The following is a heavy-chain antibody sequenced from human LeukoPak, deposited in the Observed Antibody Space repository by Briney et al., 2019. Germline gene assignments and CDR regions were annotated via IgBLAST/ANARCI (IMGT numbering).Heavy chain of an antibody. Sequence: SQTLSLTCTVSGDSISTGDYYWSWIRQPPGKGLEWIGYIFYSGSTYYSPSLKSRVTISLDTSKTQFSLKLSSVTAADTAVYYCARDQWEKYHCDHWGQGILVTVST. D-gene: IGHD1-26*01. V-gene: IGHV4-30-4*08. CDR1: GDSISTGDYY. CDR2: IFYSGST. J-gene: IGHJ4*02. CDR3: ARDQWEKYHCDH.